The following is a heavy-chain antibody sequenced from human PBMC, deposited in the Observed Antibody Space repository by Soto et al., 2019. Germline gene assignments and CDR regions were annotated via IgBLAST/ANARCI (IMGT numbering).Heavy chain of an antibody. Sequence: SETLSLTCAVYGGSFSGYYWSWIRQPPGKGLEWIGEINHSGSTNYNPSLKSRVTISVDTSKNQFSLKLSSVTAADTAVYYCARWETTWYAFDIWGQGTMVTVSS. CDR1: GGSFSGYY. J-gene: IGHJ3*02. V-gene: IGHV4-34*01. D-gene: IGHD1-26*01. CDR3: ARWETTWYAFDI. CDR2: INHSGST.